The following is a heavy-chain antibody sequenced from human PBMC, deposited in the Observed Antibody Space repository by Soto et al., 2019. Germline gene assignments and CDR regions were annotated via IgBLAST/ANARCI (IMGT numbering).Heavy chain of an antibody. V-gene: IGHV3-43*01. CDR3: AKDGAQKDGDGNSLDS. CDR2: ISWDGSST. J-gene: IGHJ5*01. Sequence: EVQLVESGGDVVQPGGSLRLSCAASGFTFEDYTIQWVRQAPGKGLEWVSLISWDGSSTYYADSVKGRFTISRDNSKKSLYLQMNSLRTEDTALYYCAKDGAQKDGDGNSLDSLGQGTLVTFSS. CDR1: GFTFEDYT. D-gene: IGHD7-27*01.